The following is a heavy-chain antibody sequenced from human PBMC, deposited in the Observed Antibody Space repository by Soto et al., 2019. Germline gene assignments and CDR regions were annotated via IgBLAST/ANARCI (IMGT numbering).Heavy chain of an antibody. V-gene: IGHV3-11*01. D-gene: IGHD4-17*01. CDR1: GFTFSDYY. CDR2: ISSSGSTI. Sequence: GGSLRLSCAASGFTFSDYYMSWIRQAPGKGLEWVSYISSSGSTIYYADSVKGRFTISRDNAKNSLYLQMNSLRAEDTAVYYCARVFRDGYGDYEGAFDIWGQGTMVTVSS. J-gene: IGHJ3*02. CDR3: ARVFRDGYGDYEGAFDI.